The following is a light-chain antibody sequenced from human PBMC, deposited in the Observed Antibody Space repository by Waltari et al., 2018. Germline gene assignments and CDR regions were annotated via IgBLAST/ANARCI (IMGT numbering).Light chain of an antibody. CDR2: DAS. CDR1: QSVSTY. J-gene: IGKJ4*01. V-gene: IGKV3-11*01. CDR3: QQRYDWPLT. Sequence: EIVLTQSPANLSLSPGERATLSCRASQSVSTYFAWYQQKSGLPPSLLTYDASNRATDIPARFSGSGSGTDFTLPISSLGPEDFAVYYCQQRYDWPLTFGGGTKV.